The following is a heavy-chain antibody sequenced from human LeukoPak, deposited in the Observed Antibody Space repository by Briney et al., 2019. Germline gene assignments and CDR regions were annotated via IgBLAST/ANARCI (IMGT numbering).Heavy chain of an antibody. CDR1: AFTFSAYG. D-gene: IGHD3-10*01. J-gene: IGHJ4*02. CDR3: AKVFEVRGARRPKDY. V-gene: IGHV3-30*18. Sequence: PAESLTLSCAAAAFTFSAYGMHWVRQAPGKGLEWVGLISYDGDNKFYADSVRDRFTISRDNSKNTLFLQMNSLRIEDTAVYYCAKVFEVRGARRPKDYWGQGTLVSVSS. CDR2: ISYDGDNK.